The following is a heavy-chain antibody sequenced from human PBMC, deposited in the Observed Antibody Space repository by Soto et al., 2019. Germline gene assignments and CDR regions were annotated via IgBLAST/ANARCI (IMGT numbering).Heavy chain of an antibody. CDR2: ISGSGGST. CDR1: GFPFSSYA. J-gene: IGHJ4*02. D-gene: IGHD2-2*01. Sequence: PGGSLRLSCAASGFPFSSYAMIWVCQAPGKGLEWVSAISGSGGSTYYADSVKGRFTISRDNSKNTLYLQMNSLRAEDTAVYYCATGLSVGKIDYWGQGTLVTVSS. CDR3: ATGLSVGKIDY. V-gene: IGHV3-23*01.